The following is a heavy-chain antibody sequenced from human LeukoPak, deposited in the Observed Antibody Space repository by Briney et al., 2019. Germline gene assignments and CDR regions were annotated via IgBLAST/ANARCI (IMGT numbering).Heavy chain of an antibody. CDR3: AREGGSGYENYYYYYIDV. CDR2: IFTSGST. Sequence: PSETLSLTCTVSGGSINNYYWSWTRQPTGKGLQWIGRIFTSGSTSYNPSLKSRVTMSVDTSKNQISLKLSAVTAADTAVYYCAREGGSGYENYYYYYIDVWGKGTTVTISS. V-gene: IGHV4-4*07. D-gene: IGHD5-12*01. J-gene: IGHJ6*03. CDR1: GGSINNYY.